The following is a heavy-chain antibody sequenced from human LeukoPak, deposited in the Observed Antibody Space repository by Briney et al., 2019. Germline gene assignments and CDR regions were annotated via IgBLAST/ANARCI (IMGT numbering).Heavy chain of an antibody. V-gene: IGHV3-21*01. J-gene: IGHJ4*02. Sequence: GGSLRLSCAASGFTFSSYSMNWVRQAPGKGLEWVSSISSSSSYIYYADSVKGRFTISRDNAKNSLYLQMNGLRAEDTAVYYCARDFVVYSGSYGLDYWGQGTLVTVSS. CDR3: ARDFVVYSGSYGLDY. D-gene: IGHD1-26*01. CDR2: ISSSSSYI. CDR1: GFTFSSYS.